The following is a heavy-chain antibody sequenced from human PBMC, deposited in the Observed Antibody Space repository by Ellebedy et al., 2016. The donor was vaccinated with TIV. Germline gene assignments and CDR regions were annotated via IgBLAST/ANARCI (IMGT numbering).Heavy chain of an antibody. D-gene: IGHD5-12*01. CDR3: ARKAKATHDFDY. Sequence: GGSLRLSXAASGFTFSSYWMHWVRQAPGKGLLWVSRIDSDGSNIDYADSVRGRFTISRDIGQRSLYLQMNSLGAEDTAVYYCARKAKATHDFDYWGQGTLVTVSS. CDR1: GFTFSSYW. V-gene: IGHV3-74*01. CDR2: IDSDGSNI. J-gene: IGHJ4*02.